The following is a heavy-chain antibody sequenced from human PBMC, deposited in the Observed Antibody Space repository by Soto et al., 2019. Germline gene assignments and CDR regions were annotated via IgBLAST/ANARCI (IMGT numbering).Heavy chain of an antibody. V-gene: IGHV3-11*01. CDR3: ARTQYGFDI. Sequence: PGGSLRLSCAASGFSFSDYYMNWIRQAPGKGLEWVSHISRGGNTVYYADSVKGRFTISRDNARNSVYLQMNSLRVEDTAVYYCARTQYGFDIWGQGTMVTV. CDR1: GFSFSDYY. CDR2: ISRGGNTV. J-gene: IGHJ3*02.